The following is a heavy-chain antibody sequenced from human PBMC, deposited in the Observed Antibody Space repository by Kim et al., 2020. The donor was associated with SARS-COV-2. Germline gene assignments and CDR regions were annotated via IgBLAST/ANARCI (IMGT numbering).Heavy chain of an antibody. CDR2: IIPIFGTA. V-gene: IGHV1-69*13. CDR1: GGTFSSYA. CDR3: ASDGIRYFDWLFPRYYFDY. J-gene: IGHJ4*02. Sequence: SVKVSCKASGGTFSSYAISWVRQAPGQGLEWMGGIIPIFGTANYAQKFQGRVTITADESTSTAYMELSSLRSEDTAVYYCASDGIRYFDWLFPRYYFDYWGQGTLVTVSS. D-gene: IGHD3-9*01.